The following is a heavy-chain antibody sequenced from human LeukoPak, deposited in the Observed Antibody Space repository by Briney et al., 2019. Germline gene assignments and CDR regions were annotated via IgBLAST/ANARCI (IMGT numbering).Heavy chain of an antibody. CDR2: ISGSGGST. Sequence: PGGSLRLSCAASGFTFSSYAMSWVRQAPGKGLEWVSAISGSGGSTYYADSVKGRFTISRDNSKNTLYLQMNSLRAEDTAVYYCAKDATPFGSGRHYFDYWGQGTRVTVFS. D-gene: IGHD3-10*01. V-gene: IGHV3-23*01. J-gene: IGHJ4*02. CDR3: AKDATPFGSGRHYFDY. CDR1: GFTFSSYA.